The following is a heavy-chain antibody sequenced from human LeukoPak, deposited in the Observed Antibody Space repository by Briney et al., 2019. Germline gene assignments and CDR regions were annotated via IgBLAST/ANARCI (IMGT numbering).Heavy chain of an antibody. J-gene: IGHJ6*03. D-gene: IGHD2-2*01. V-gene: IGHV3-72*01. CDR1: GFTFSEHY. CDR2: TRNKANSYTT. Sequence: GGSLRLSCAASGFTFSEHYMDWVRQAPGKGLEWVGRTRNKANSYTTEYAASVKGRFTISRDDSKNSLYLQMNSLKAEDTAVYYCVREYQLLGYYYYYMDVWGKGTTVTVSS. CDR3: VREYQLLGYYYYYMDV.